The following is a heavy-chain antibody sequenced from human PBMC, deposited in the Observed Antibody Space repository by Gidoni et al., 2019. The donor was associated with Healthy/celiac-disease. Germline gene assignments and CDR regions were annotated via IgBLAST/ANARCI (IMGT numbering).Heavy chain of an antibody. V-gene: IGHV3-33*01. D-gene: IGHD2-21*02. CDR1: GFTFSSVG. CDR3: ARGAYCGGDCYSAYYFDY. CDR2: IWYDGSNK. Sequence: QVQRVESGGGVVQPGRSLRLSCAASGFTFSSVGMHWVSQAPGKGLGWGAVIWYDGSNKYYADPVKGRFTISRDNSKNTLYLQMNSLRAEDTAVYYCARGAYCGGDCYSAYYFDYWGQGTLVTVSS. J-gene: IGHJ4*02.